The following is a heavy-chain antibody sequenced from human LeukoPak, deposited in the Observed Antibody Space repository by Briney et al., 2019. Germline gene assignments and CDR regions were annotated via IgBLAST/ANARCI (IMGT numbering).Heavy chain of an antibody. J-gene: IGHJ4*02. Sequence: ASVKVSCKASGHASTGYYMHWVRQAPGQGLEWMGWINPNSGGTNYAQKFQGRVTMTRDTSISTAYMELSSLRSDDTAVYYCARGGSTTTVTSYYFDYWGQGTLVTVSS. CDR1: GHASTGYY. V-gene: IGHV1-2*02. CDR3: ARGGSTTTVTSYYFDY. D-gene: IGHD4-17*01. CDR2: INPNSGGT.